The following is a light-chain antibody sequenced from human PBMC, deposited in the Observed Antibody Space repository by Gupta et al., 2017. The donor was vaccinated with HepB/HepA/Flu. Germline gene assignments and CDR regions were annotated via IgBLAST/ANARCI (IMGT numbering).Light chain of an antibody. CDR3: QHYNSYPYT. Sequence: DIQMTQSPSTLSASVGDRVTITCRASQSIGVWLAWYQQKPGKAPKVLIHKASSLESGVPSRFSGSGSGTEFTLTISSLQPDDFATYYCQHYNSYPYTFGQGIKVEIK. V-gene: IGKV1-5*03. J-gene: IGKJ2*01. CDR1: QSIGVW. CDR2: KAS.